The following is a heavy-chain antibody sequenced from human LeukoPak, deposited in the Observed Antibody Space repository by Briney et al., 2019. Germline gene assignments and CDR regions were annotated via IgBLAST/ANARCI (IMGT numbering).Heavy chain of an antibody. V-gene: IGHV4-30-4*01. CDR3: ARSAKFVVPAAPYYYYYYYMDV. CDR2: IYYCGST. CDR1: GGSISSGDYY. J-gene: IGHJ6*03. Sequence: SQTLSLTCTVSGGSISSGDYYWSWIRQPPGKGLEWIGYIYYCGSTYYTPSLKSRVIISVDTSKNQFSLKLSSVTAADTAVYYCARSAKFVVPAAPYYYYYYYMDVWGKGTTVTVSS. D-gene: IGHD2-2*01.